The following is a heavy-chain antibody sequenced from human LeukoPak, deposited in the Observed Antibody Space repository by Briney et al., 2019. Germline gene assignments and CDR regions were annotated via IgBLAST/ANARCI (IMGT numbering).Heavy chain of an antibody. CDR2: INSDGTIT. CDR3: TRGSSGNRPMIDY. J-gene: IGHJ4*02. CDR1: GSTFSSYA. Sequence: GGSLRLSCAASGSTFSSYAMHWVRQAPGKGLVWVSRINSDGTITNYADSVKGRFTISRDNAKNTLYLQMNSLRTEDTAVYYCTRGSSGNRPMIDYWGQGTLVTVPS. D-gene: IGHD1-26*01. V-gene: IGHV3-74*01.